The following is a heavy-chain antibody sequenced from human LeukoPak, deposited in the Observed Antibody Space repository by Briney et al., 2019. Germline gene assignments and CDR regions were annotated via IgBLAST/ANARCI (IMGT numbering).Heavy chain of an antibody. CDR3: ARGDIVVVPAAIWGFDY. CDR2: INTDGSSP. CDR1: GFTFSAYW. J-gene: IGHJ4*02. V-gene: IGHV3-74*01. D-gene: IGHD2-2*01. Sequence: GGSLRLSCAASGFTFSAYWMHWVRQAPGKGLVWVSRINTDGSSPTYAASVKGRFTISRDNAKNTLYLQMNSLTAEDTAVYYCARGDIVVVPAAIWGFDYWGQGTLVTVSS.